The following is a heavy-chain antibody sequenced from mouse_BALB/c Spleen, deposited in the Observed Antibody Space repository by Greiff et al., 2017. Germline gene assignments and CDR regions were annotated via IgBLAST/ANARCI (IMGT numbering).Heavy chain of an antibody. J-gene: IGHJ4*01. CDR1: GYTFTDYA. D-gene: IGHD1-1*01. CDR2: ISTYYGDA. CDR3: ASATVVATDAMDY. V-gene: IGHV1S137*01. Sequence: LVESGAELVRPGVSVKISCKGSGYTFTDYAMHWVKQSHAKSLEWIGVISTYYGDASYNQKFKGKATMTVDKSSSTAYMELARLTSEDSAIYYCASATVVATDAMDYWGQGTSVTVSS.